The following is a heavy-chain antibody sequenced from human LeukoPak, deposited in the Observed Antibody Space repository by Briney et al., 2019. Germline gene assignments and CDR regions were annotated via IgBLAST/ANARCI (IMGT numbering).Heavy chain of an antibody. CDR2: ISRSGSTR. CDR3: ARGPINTVMVDY. Sequence: GGSLRLSCAISGFTFSACELTWVRQAPGKGLEWVSYISRSGSTRYYADSVKGRFTISRDNAKNTLYLQMNSLRAEDTAVYYCARGPINTVMVDYWGQGTLVTVSS. CDR1: GFTFSACE. J-gene: IGHJ4*02. D-gene: IGHD5-18*01. V-gene: IGHV3-48*03.